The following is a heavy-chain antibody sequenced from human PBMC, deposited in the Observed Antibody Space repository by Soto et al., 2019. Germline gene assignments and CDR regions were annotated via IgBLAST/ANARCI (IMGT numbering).Heavy chain of an antibody. CDR2: ISYDGSNK. D-gene: IGHD6-13*01. CDR1: GFTFSSYG. Sequence: GGSLRLSCAASGFTFSSYGMHWVRQAPGKGLEWVAVISYDGSNKYYADSVKGRFTISRDNSKNTLYLQMNSLRAEDTAVYYCAKSGADEVVLDYWGQGTLVTVSS. J-gene: IGHJ4*02. V-gene: IGHV3-30*18. CDR3: AKSGADEVVLDY.